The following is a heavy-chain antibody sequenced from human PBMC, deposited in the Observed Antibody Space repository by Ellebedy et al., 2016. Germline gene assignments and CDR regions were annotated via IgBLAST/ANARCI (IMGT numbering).Heavy chain of an antibody. CDR1: GFTFSSYG. V-gene: IGHV3-7*01. J-gene: IGHJ4*02. CDR3: ARIRGGLGSGSHIPFDY. D-gene: IGHD3-10*01. CDR2: IKQDGSET. Sequence: GGSLRLSCAASGFTFSSYGMSWVRQAPGKGLEWVANIKQDGSETYYVDSVKGRFTISRDNAKNSLYLQMNSLRDEDTAVYYCARIRGGLGSGSHIPFDYWGLGTLVTVSS.